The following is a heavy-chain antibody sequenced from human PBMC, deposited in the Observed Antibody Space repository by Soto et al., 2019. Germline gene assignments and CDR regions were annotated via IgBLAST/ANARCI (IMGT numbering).Heavy chain of an antibody. V-gene: IGHV3-20*01. J-gene: IGHJ2*01. D-gene: IGHD1-1*01. Sequence: EVELVESGGSMIRPGGYLRLSCAASGFAFDHYGMASVCQVPGKGLEWVSGISGSGGNTSYADSLKGRFTMSTDNAKNSLYQQMNNLGADDTALYHCARIPNWQYWYFDLWGRGTLVTVSS. CDR2: ISGSGGNT. CDR1: GFAFDHYG. CDR3: ARIPNWQYWYFDL.